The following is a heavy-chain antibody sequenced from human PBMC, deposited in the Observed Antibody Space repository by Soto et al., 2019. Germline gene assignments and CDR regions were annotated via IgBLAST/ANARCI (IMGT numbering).Heavy chain of an antibody. CDR2: ISGXGGST. Sequence: AXXSLRLSCAASGFTFNSYAMSWVRQAPGKGLEWVXAISGXGGSTYYADSXXGRFTISXXNSKNTLYMQMNSMRAEDTAVYYCAVGSTSFDYWGQGTLVTVSS. V-gene: IGHV3-23*01. J-gene: IGHJ4*02. CDR1: GFTFNSYA. CDR3: AVGSTSFDY. D-gene: IGHD2-2*01.